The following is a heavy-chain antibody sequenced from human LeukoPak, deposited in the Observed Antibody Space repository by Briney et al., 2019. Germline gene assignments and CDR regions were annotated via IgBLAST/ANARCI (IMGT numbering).Heavy chain of an antibody. CDR3: GRKGFEVVVDY. CDR2: INRDGSEI. D-gene: IGHD3-22*01. J-gene: IGHJ4*02. V-gene: IGHV3-7*01. Sequence: GGSLRLSCAASEFSFSRYWMSWARQAPGKGPEWVANINRDGSEIYYVDSVRGRFTISRDNTRNSLYLQMDSLRGEDTAVYFCGRKGFEVVVDYWGQGTLVTVSS. CDR1: EFSFSRYW.